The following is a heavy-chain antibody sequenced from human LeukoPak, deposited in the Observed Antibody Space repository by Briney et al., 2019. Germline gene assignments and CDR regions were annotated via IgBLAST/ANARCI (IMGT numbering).Heavy chain of an antibody. CDR2: IYYSGST. CDR1: GGSISSGGYY. D-gene: IGHD3-10*01. V-gene: IGHV4-31*03. Sequence: SETLSLTCTVSGGSISSGGYYWSWIRQHPGKGLEWIGYIYYSGSTYYNPSLKSRVTISVDTSKNQFSLKLSSVTAADTAVYYCARGRARLWFGDWFDPWGQGTLVTVSS. CDR3: ARGRARLWFGDWFDP. J-gene: IGHJ5*02.